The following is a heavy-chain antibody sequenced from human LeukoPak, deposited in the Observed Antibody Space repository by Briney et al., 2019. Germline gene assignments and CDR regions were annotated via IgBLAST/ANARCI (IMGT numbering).Heavy chain of an antibody. D-gene: IGHD3-10*01. CDR2: IYTSGST. Sequence: SETLSLTCTVSGGSISSCYWSWLRQPAGKGLEWVGRIYTSGSTNYNPSLKSRVTISVDTSKNQFSLKLSSVTAADTAVYYCARIYGPDAFDIWGQGTMVTVSS. CDR3: ARIYGPDAFDI. CDR1: GGSISSCY. J-gene: IGHJ3*02. V-gene: IGHV4-4*07.